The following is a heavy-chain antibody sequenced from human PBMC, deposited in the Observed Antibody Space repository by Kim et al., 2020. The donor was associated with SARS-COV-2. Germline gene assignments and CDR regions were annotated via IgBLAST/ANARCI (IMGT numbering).Heavy chain of an antibody. Sequence: ASVKVSCKPSGYTFTDYTVHWVRQVPGQGLEWMAWIIPNSGDTNSPQKFQGRVTMTRDTSINTAYMELRRLRPDDTAVYFCARDAMGSAPYGLDVWGQGTTVIVSS. D-gene: IGHD6-6*01. CDR3: ARDAMGSAPYGLDV. CDR1: GYTFTDYT. J-gene: IGHJ6*02. V-gene: IGHV1-2*02. CDR2: IIPNSGDT.